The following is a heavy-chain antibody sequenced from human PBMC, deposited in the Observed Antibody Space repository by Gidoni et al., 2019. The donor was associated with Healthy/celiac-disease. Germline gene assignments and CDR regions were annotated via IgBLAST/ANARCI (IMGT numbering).Heavy chain of an antibody. Sequence: VQLQQCGAGLLKPSETLSLTCAVYGWSYSGYYWSWIRQPPGTGLEWIGEINHSGITNDNPSLKRRVTISVDTSKIQFSLNLISLTSADTAVYSCAYSSSCYRNWCDPWGQGTLVTVSS. J-gene: IGHJ5*02. CDR2: INHSGIT. D-gene: IGHD6-13*01. CDR1: GWSYSGYY. CDR3: AYSSSCYRNWCDP. V-gene: IGHV4-34*01.